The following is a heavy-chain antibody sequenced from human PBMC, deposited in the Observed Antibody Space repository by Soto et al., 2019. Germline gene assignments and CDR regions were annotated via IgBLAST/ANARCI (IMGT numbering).Heavy chain of an antibody. CDR3: ARSWVTGKGGIDV. J-gene: IGHJ6*02. V-gene: IGHV1-18*01. CDR1: GYTFTSYG. D-gene: IGHD3-16*01. CDR2: INGYTGNT. Sequence: GASVKVSCKASGYTFTSYGLSWVQQAPGQGLEWMGWINGYTGNTNYAQKFQGRVTMTTDTSTNTAYLDLWTLISVYTAVYYCARSWVTGKGGIDVWGQGTTVTVSS.